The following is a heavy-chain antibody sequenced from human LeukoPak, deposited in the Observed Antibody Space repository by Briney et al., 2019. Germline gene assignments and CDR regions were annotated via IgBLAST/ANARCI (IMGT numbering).Heavy chain of an antibody. J-gene: IGHJ4*02. D-gene: IGHD2-2*02. V-gene: IGHV3-48*01. CDR2: ISSSSSTI. CDR3: ARDLDVYQLLYTYDY. CDR1: GFTFSYYG. Sequence: PGGSLRLSCAASGFTFSYYGMNWVRQAPGKGLEWVSYISSSSSTIYYADSVKGRFTISRDNSKNTLYLQMNSLRAEDTAVYYCARDLDVYQLLYTYDYWGQGTLVTVSS.